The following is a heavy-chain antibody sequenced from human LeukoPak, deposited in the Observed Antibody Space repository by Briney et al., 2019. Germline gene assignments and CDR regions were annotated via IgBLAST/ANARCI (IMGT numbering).Heavy chain of an antibody. Sequence: GGSLRLSCAASGFTFSSYGMHWVRQAPGKGLEWVSGITGSGGTTYYADSVKGRFTLSRDNSKNTLYLQMNSLGAEDTAVYYCAKHNSGNFIYFDSWGQGALVTVSS. CDR1: GFTFSSYG. CDR3: AKHNSGNFIYFDS. J-gene: IGHJ4*02. V-gene: IGHV3-23*01. CDR2: ITGSGGTT. D-gene: IGHD1-26*01.